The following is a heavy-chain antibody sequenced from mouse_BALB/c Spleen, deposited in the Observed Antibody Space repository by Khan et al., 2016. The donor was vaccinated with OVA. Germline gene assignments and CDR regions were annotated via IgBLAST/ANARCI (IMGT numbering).Heavy chain of an antibody. V-gene: IGHV9-3-1*01. CDR1: GYNFKDYV. J-gene: IGHJ2*01. Sequence: QIQLVQSGPELKKPGETVKISCKASGYNFKDYVMNWVKQSPGEGLKWMGWMNTYTGEPTYADDFKGRFAFSLETSASTAYLQLNSLKYEDTATYFCGRVNGGNWGQGTTLTVSS. CDR2: MNTYTGEP. CDR3: GRVNGGN.